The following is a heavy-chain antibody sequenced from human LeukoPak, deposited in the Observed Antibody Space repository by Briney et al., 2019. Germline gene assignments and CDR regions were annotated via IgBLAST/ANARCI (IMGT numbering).Heavy chain of an antibody. J-gene: IGHJ4*02. CDR3: ARARASGRSGFDY. CDR2: LPPDELGI. CDR1: GFTFTNYW. Sequence: GGSLRLSCAASGFTFTNYWMHWVRQAPGMGLVWVSRLPPDELGIIYADSVKGRFTISRDNAKNSLDLQMNSLRDEDTAVYYCARARASGRSGFDYWGQGTLVTVSS. V-gene: IGHV3-74*01. D-gene: IGHD2-15*01.